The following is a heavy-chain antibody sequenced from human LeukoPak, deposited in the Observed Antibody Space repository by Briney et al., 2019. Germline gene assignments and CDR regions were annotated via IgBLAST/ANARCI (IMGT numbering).Heavy chain of an antibody. V-gene: IGHV3-74*01. CDR1: GFTFSDYW. D-gene: IGHD2-8*01. CDR3: ARVQGHPPNGLDI. CDR2: INSDGSST. J-gene: IGHJ3*02. Sequence: AGGSLRLSCAASGFTFSDYWMDWVRQAPGKGLVWVSRINSDGSSTSYADSVKGRFTISRDNAKNTLYLQMNSLRAEDTAVYYCARVQGHPPNGLDIWGQGTMVTVSS.